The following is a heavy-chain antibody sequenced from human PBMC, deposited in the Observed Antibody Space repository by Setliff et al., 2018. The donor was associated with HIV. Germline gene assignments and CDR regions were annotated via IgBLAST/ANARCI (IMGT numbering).Heavy chain of an antibody. D-gene: IGHD3-10*01. J-gene: IGHJ5*02. CDR1: GDSISRGSYY. CDR3: ARPQGGLGGGAWFDP. Sequence: SETLSLTCTVPGDSISRGSYYWGWIRQPPGKGLEWIGNILYGGSTYYNLSLKSRITMSVDTSKNRFSLELSSVTATDTAVYYCARPQGGLGGGAWFDPWGQGILVTVSS. CDR2: ILYGGST. V-gene: IGHV4-39*01.